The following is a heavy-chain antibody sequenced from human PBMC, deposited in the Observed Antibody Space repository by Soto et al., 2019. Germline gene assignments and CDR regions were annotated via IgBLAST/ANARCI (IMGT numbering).Heavy chain of an antibody. V-gene: IGHV3-30-3*01. CDR1: GFTFSSYA. J-gene: IGHJ4*02. CDR3: ARTNLNPLPADYFDY. Sequence: PGGSLRLSCAASGFTFSSYAMHWVRQAPGKGLEWVAVISYDGSNKYYADSVKGRFTISRDNSKNTLYLQMNSLRAEDTAVYYCARTNLNPLPADYFDYWGQGTLVTVSS. CDR2: ISYDGSNK. D-gene: IGHD2-2*01.